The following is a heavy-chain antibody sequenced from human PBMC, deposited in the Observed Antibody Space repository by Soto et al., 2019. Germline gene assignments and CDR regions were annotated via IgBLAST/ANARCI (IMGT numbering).Heavy chain of an antibody. J-gene: IGHJ4*02. CDR1: GGSISSYY. Sequence: SETLSLTYTVSGGSISSYYWSWIRQPPGKGLEWIGYIYYSGSTNYNPSLKSRVTISVDTSKNQFSLKLSSVTAADTAVYYCARLDIAFDYWGQGTLVTVSS. V-gene: IGHV4-59*08. D-gene: IGHD2-15*01. CDR3: ARLDIAFDY. CDR2: IYYSGST.